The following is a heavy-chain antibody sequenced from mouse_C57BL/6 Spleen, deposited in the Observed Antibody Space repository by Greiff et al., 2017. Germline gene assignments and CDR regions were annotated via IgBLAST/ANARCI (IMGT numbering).Heavy chain of an antibody. CDR2: IDPEDGDT. D-gene: IGHD4-1*01. CDR3: ARSDGTGWYFDV. CDR1: GFNIKDYY. J-gene: IGHJ1*03. Sequence: VQLQQSGAELVKPGASVKLSCTASGFNIKDYYMHWVKQRTEQGLEWIGRIDPEDGDTKYAPKFQGKAHITADTSSNTAYLQLSILTSEDTAVYYCARSDGTGWYFDVWGTGTTVTVSS. V-gene: IGHV14-2*01.